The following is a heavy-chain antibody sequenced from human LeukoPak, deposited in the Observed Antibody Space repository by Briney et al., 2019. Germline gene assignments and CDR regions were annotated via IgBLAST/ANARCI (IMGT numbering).Heavy chain of an antibody. CDR1: GGSISSGDYY. Sequence: SQTLSLTCTVSGGSISSGDYYWSWIRQPPGKGLEWIGYINYSGSTYYNPSLKSRVTISVDTSKSQSSLKLSSVTAADAAVYYCAGLLAYCRGDCYLSDAFDIWGQGTMVTVSS. V-gene: IGHV4-30-4*08. CDR3: AGLLAYCRGDCYLSDAFDI. D-gene: IGHD2-21*01. J-gene: IGHJ3*02. CDR2: INYSGST.